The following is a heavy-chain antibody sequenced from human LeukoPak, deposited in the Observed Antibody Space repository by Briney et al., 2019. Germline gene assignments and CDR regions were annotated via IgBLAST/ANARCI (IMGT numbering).Heavy chain of an antibody. V-gene: IGHV3-74*01. CDR3: ARDTIYDILTGSPNDY. CDR2: INSDGRST. J-gene: IGHJ4*02. D-gene: IGHD3-9*01. CDR1: GFTFSRYW. Sequence: PGGSLRLSCVASGFTFSRYWMHWVRQAPGKGLVWVSRINSDGRSTNYADSVKGRFSISRDNAENTLYLQMNSLRAEDTAVYYCARDTIYDILTGSPNDYWGQGTLVTVSS.